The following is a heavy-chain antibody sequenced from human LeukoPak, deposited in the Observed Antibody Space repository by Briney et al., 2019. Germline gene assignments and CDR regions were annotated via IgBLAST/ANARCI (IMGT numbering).Heavy chain of an antibody. J-gene: IGHJ4*02. CDR2: INHSGST. V-gene: IGHV4-34*01. D-gene: IGHD6-6*01. CDR3: ARGYSSSSPFDY. Sequence: SETLSPTCAVYGGSFSGYYWSWIRQPPGKGLEWIGEINHSGSTNYNPSLKSRVTISVDTSKNQFSLKLSSVTAADTAVYYCARGYSSSSPFDYWGQGTLVTVSS. CDR1: GGSFSGYY.